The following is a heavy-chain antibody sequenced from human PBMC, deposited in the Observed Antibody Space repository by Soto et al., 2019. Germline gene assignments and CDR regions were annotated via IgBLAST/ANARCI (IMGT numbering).Heavy chain of an antibody. CDR3: ARVATVLLVSPHYYMDV. CDR2: ISETGSP. Sequence: PSETLSITCSISGCSFCSGGYFWSWLRQQPGKGLEWIGYISETGSPYYNPSLQSRISISIDTSKNQFSLKTTSVTAADTAVYYCARVATVLLVSPHYYMDVWGTGTTVTVSS. J-gene: IGHJ6*03. V-gene: IGHV4-31*03. CDR1: GCSFCSGGYF. D-gene: IGHD2-8*01.